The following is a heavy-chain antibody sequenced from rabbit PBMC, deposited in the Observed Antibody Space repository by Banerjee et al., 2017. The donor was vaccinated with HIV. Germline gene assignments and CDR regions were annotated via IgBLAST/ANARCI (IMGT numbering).Heavy chain of an antibody. CDR2: IYNGDVST. CDR3: ARSHDISIYATTLDL. CDR1: GFSFSSSYS. V-gene: IGHV1S40*01. J-gene: IGHJ4*01. Sequence: QSLEESGGDLVKPGASLTLTCTASGFSFSSSYSMCWVRQAPGKGLEWIACIYNGDVSTYYASWAKGRFTISKTSSTTVTLQMTSLTAADTATYFCARSHDISIYATTLDLWGPGTLVTVS. D-gene: IGHD6-1*01.